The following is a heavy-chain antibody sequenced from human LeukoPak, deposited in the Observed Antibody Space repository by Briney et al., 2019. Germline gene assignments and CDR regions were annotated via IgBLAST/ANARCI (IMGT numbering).Heavy chain of an antibody. V-gene: IGHV1-2*02. CDR2: INPNSGGT. D-gene: IGHD3-10*01. CDR3: ARGGSELTFSVYYYYYYGMDV. CDR1: GYTFTGYY. J-gene: IGHJ6*02. Sequence: ASVKVSCKASGYTFTGYYMHWVRQAPGQGLEWMGWINPNSGGTNYAQKFQGRVTMTRDTSISTAYMELSRQRSDDTAVYYCARGGSELTFSVYYYYYYGMDVWGQGTTVTVSS.